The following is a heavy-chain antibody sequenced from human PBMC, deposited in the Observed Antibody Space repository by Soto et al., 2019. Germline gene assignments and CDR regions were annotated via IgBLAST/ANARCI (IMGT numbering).Heavy chain of an antibody. V-gene: IGHV1-58*02. CDR2: IVVGSGNT. D-gene: IGHD1-1*01. CDR3: AAVATTAHYYYYGMDV. CDR1: GFTFTSSA. J-gene: IGHJ6*02. Sequence: QMQLVQSGPEVKKPGTSVKVSCKASGFTFTSSAMQWVRQARGQRLEWIGWIVVGSGNTNYAQKFQERVTITRDMSTSTASMELSSLRSEDTAVYYCAAVATTAHYYYYGMDVWGQGTTVTVSS.